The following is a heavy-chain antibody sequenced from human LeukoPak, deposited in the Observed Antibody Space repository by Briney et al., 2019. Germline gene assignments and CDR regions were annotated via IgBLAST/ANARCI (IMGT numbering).Heavy chain of an antibody. CDR2: TKSKTDGATT. Sequence: GGSLRLSCAASGLSFSNAWMSWVRQAPGKGMEWVGRTKSKTDGATTDYAAPVKGRFTISTDDSQNTLYLQMNSLKTEDTAVYYCTTFESWGQGTLVTVSS. CDR3: TTFES. J-gene: IGHJ4*02. V-gene: IGHV3-15*01. CDR1: GLSFSNAW.